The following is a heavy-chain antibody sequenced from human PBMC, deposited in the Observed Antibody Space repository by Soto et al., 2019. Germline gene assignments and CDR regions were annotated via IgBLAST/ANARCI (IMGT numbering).Heavy chain of an antibody. CDR3: ARGRGEFDV. Sequence: SETLSLTCAVYGASLSDNYCNWLRQPPGKGLEWIGEINHSGNTNYNPSLRSRVTISIDTSKNQLSLNLRSVSAADTAVYYCARGRGEFDVWGQGTPVTVSS. V-gene: IGHV4-34*01. CDR1: GASLSDNY. D-gene: IGHD2-21*01. J-gene: IGHJ5*02. CDR2: INHSGNT.